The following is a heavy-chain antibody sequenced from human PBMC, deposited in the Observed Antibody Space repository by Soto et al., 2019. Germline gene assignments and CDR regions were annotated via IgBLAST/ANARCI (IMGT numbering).Heavy chain of an antibody. CDR1: GYTFTSYG. V-gene: IGHV1-18*01. J-gene: IGHJ4*02. CDR2: ISAYNGNT. Sequence: ASVKVSCKASGYTFTSYGISWVRQAPGQGLEWMGWISAYNGNTNYAQKFQGRVTITRDTSASTAYMELSSLRSEDTAVYYCARSVAASGSIYYFDYWGQGTLVTVSS. CDR3: ARSVAASGSIYYFDY. D-gene: IGHD6-19*01.